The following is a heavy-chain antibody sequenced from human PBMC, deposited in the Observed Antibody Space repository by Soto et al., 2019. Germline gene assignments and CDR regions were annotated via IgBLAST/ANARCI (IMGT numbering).Heavy chain of an antibody. D-gene: IGHD5-18*01. Sequence: SETPALTCTVPDGSISMISYYWGWIRQPPGKGLEWIGSIYYTEATYYSSSLQSRVTISVDTSNNQFSLKMNSVTATDTAVYYCARHRWEGYRYGADVWGQGATVTVFS. CDR3: ARHRWEGYRYGADV. CDR1: DGSISMISYY. CDR2: IYYTEAT. J-gene: IGHJ6*02. V-gene: IGHV4-39*01.